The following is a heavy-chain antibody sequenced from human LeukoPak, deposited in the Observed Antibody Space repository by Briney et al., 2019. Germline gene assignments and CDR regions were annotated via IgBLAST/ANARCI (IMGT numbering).Heavy chain of an antibody. CDR3: ARALGSIWVKGFDY. Sequence: SETLSLTCTVSGGSISSFYWSWIRQPPGKGLEWIGYIYYSGSTNYNPSLKSRVTISVDTSKNQFSLKLSSVTAADTAVYYCARALGSIWVKGFDYWGQGTLVTVSS. V-gene: IGHV4-59*01. CDR1: GGSISSFY. J-gene: IGHJ4*02. CDR2: IYYSGST. D-gene: IGHD6-13*01.